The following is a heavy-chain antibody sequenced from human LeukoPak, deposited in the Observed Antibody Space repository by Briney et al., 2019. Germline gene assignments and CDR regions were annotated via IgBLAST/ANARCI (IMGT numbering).Heavy chain of an antibody. CDR3: ASESVALAGIDY. Sequence: SGTLSLTCAVSGGSISSSTWWSWVRQPPGKGLEWIGEIYHSGSSNSNPSLKSRVTISVDKSKNQFSLKVRSLTAADTAVYYCASESVALAGIDYWGQGTLVTVSS. D-gene: IGHD6-19*01. J-gene: IGHJ4*02. CDR1: GGSISSSTW. CDR2: IYHSGSS. V-gene: IGHV4-4*02.